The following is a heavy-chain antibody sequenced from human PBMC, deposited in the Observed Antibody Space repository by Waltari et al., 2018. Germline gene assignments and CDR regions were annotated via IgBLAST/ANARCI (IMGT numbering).Heavy chain of an antibody. V-gene: IGHV4-34*01. Sequence: QVQLQQWGAGLLKPSETLSLTCAVYGGSFSGYYWSLIRQPPGKGLEWIGEINHSGSTNYNPALKSRVTISVDTSKNQFSLKLSSVTAADTAVYYCARGRGRRYDSSGYLGVWGKGTTVTVSS. J-gene: IGHJ6*03. CDR3: ARGRGRRYDSSGYLGV. D-gene: IGHD3-22*01. CDR2: INHSGST. CDR1: GGSFSGYY.